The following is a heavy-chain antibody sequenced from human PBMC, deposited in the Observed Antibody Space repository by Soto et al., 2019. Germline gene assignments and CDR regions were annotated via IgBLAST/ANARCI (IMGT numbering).Heavy chain of an antibody. V-gene: IGHV3-7*05. CDR2: IRKDGSQR. CDR1: EFAFSSYW. J-gene: IGHJ3*02. CDR3: ARDVSPGSSGLYFDAFDI. Sequence: EVQLVESGGGLVQPGVSLTLSCAASEFAFSSYWMTWVRQAPGKGLEWVANIRKDGSQRSYLDSVRGRFTISRDNSKNSLYLQMNSLRAEDTAMYFCARDVSPGSSGLYFDAFDIWGQGTMVTVSS. D-gene: IGHD6-25*01.